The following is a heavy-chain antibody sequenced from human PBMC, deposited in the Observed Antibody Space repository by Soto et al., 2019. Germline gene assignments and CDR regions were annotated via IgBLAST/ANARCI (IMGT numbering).Heavy chain of an antibody. J-gene: IGHJ5*02. CDR2: IYSSGTS. Sequence: PSETLSLTCSVSDASISDYYWTWTRQPPGRGLEWIGYIYSSGTSHYNPSLKSRVTISVDTSKNQFSLNLNSVTAAATAGYYCGRARLSGGSYFWFDPWGPGTLVTVSS. D-gene: IGHD3-10*01. CDR1: DASISDYY. CDR3: GRARLSGGSYFWFDP. V-gene: IGHV4-4*09.